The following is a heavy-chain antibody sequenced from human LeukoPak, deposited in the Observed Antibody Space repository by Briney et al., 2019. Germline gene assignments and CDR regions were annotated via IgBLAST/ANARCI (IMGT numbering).Heavy chain of an antibody. D-gene: IGHD3-22*01. CDR1: GGSISSSSYY. CDR3: ARDLVVITNPRGLRAFDI. Sequence: SETLSLTCTVSGGSISSSSYYWGWIRQPPGKGMEWIGSIYYSGSTYYNPSLKSRVTISVDTSKNQFSLKLSSVTAADTAVYYCARDLVVITNPRGLRAFDIWGQGTMVTVSS. CDR2: IYYSGST. J-gene: IGHJ3*02. V-gene: IGHV4-39*07.